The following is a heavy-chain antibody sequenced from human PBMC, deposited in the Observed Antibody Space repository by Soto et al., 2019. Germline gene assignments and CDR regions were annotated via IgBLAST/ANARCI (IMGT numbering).Heavy chain of an antibody. CDR2: INPSGGST. V-gene: IGHV1-46*01. Sequence: QVQLVQSGAEVKKPGASVKVSCKASGYTFTSDYMHWVRQAPGQGLEWMGIINPSGGSTSYAQKFQGRVTMTRDTSTSTVYMELSSLRSEDTAVYYCATSTYYYDSSGYYGPFDYWGQRTLVTVSS. CDR3: ATSTYYYDSSGYYGPFDY. J-gene: IGHJ4*02. CDR1: GYTFTSDY. D-gene: IGHD3-22*01.